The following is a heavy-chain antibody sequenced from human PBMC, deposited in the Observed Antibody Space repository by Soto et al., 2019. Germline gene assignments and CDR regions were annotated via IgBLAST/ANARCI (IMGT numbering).Heavy chain of an antibody. V-gene: IGHV4-4*02. CDR3: ARVWGALAPIAGWFGP. CDR2: IYQTGST. J-gene: IGHJ5*02. Sequence: QVQLQESGPGLVKPSGTLSLTCAVSNGSITSGNWWSWVRQPPGKGLEWIGDIYQTGSTNYNPSLRSRVIISVDKSKNNFALSLSSVTAADKAVYFCARVWGALAPIAGWFGPWGRGILVTVSS. D-gene: IGHD3-16*01. CDR1: NGSITSGNW.